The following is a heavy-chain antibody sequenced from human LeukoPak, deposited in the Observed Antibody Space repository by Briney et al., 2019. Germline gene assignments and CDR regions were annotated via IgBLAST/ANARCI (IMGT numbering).Heavy chain of an antibody. CDR2: ISGSGGST. CDR1: GLTVNSNY. J-gene: IGHJ4*02. CDR3: AKLPAYDIPPYYFDY. V-gene: IGHV3-23*01. D-gene: IGHD3-9*01. Sequence: GGSLRLSCAASGLTVNSNYMNWVRQAPEKGLEWVSAISGSGGSTDYADSVKGRFTISRDNSKNTLYLQMNSLRAEDTAVYYCAKLPAYDIPPYYFDYWGQGILVTVSS.